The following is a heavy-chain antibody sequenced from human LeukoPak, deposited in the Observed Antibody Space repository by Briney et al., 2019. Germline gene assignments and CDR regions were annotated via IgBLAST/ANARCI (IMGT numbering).Heavy chain of an antibody. CDR3: ARHGLMAYST. D-gene: IGHD5-24*01. J-gene: IGHJ5*02. CDR1: GGSISNSSYY. CDR2: MYYSGST. V-gene: IGHV4-39*01. Sequence: PSETLSLTCTVSGGSISNSSYYWGWIRQPPGKGLEWIGSMYYSGSTYYNPSLKSRATISVDTSKNQFSLKLSSVTAADTAVYYCARHGLMAYSTWSQGTLVTVSS.